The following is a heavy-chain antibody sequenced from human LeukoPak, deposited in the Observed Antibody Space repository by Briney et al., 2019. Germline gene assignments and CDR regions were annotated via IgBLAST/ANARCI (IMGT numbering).Heavy chain of an antibody. Sequence: PSETLSLTCIVSGGSVSSSSYYWGWIRQPPGRGLEWIGSVYYKGNTYYIPSLKSRVTMSVDTSKNQFSLKLSSVTAADTAVYYCARGGYYTLEYYYYMEVWGKGTTVTVSS. CDR2: VYYKGNT. CDR1: GGSVSSSSYY. D-gene: IGHD3-3*01. CDR3: ARGGYYTLEYYYYMEV. V-gene: IGHV4-39*07. J-gene: IGHJ6*03.